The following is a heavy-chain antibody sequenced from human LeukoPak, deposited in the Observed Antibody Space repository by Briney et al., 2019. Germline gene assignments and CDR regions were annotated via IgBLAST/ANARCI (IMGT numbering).Heavy chain of an antibody. Sequence: SETLSLTCAVSGYSISSGYYWGWIRQPPGKGLEWIGSIYHSGSTYYNPSLKSRVTISVDTSKNQFSLKLSSVTAADTAEYYCAGVCIVGATRCDAFDIWGQGTMVTVSS. J-gene: IGHJ3*02. CDR2: IYHSGST. CDR3: AGVCIVGATRCDAFDI. V-gene: IGHV4-38-2*01. D-gene: IGHD1-26*01. CDR1: GYSISSGYY.